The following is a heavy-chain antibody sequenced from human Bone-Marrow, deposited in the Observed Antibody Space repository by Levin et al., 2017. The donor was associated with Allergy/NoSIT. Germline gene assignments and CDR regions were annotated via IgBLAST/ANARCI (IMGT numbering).Heavy chain of an antibody. Sequence: PSGGSLRLSCAASGFTFSSYWMSWVRQAPGKGLEWVANIKQDGSEKYYVDSVKGRFTISRDNAKNSLYLQMNSLRAEDTAVYYCARVGEWGSWSSIPMRYYYYYGMDVWGQGTTVTVSS. D-gene: IGHD1-26*01. CDR2: IKQDGSEK. V-gene: IGHV3-7*01. J-gene: IGHJ6*02. CDR1: GFTFSSYW. CDR3: ARVGEWGSWSSIPMRYYYYYGMDV.